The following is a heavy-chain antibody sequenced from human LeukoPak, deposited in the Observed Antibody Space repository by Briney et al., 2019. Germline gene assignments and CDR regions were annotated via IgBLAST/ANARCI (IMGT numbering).Heavy chain of an antibody. D-gene: IGHD3-22*01. Sequence: SETLSLTCTVSGGSVSSGTYYWSWVRPPPGKGLEWIGNFLYSGSTHYNPSLKSRVTISVDTSKNQFSLNLSSVTVADTAVYFCARASITMIVATWGQGSLVTVSS. V-gene: IGHV4-61*01. CDR3: ARASITMIVAT. CDR2: FLYSGST. J-gene: IGHJ4*02. CDR1: GGSVSSGTYY.